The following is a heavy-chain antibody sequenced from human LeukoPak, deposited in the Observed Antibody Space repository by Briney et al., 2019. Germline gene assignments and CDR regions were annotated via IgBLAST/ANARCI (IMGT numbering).Heavy chain of an antibody. CDR1: GYTFIDYY. J-gene: IGHJ6*02. CDR3: ARIIADYGPGSHNYYYAMDV. V-gene: IGHV1-2*02. D-gene: IGHD3-10*01. CDR2: INPNSDVT. Sequence: ASVKVSCKASGYTFIDYYIHWVRQAPGQGLEWMGSINPNSDVTNYAQNFQGRVTMTRDTFIRTAYMELSRLTSDDTAVYYCARIIADYGPGSHNYYYAMDVWGQGTTVTVSS.